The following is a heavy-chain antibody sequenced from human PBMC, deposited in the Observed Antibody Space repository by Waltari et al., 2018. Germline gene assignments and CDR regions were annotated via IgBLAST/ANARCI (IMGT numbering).Heavy chain of an antibody. V-gene: IGHV4-4*07. CDR3: AREVPHLYCSSTSCYFNWFDP. CDR2: IYTSGST. J-gene: IGHJ5*02. D-gene: IGHD2-2*01. Sequence: QVQLQESGPGLVKPSETLSLTCTVSGGSISSYYWSWIRQPAGKGLEWIGRIYTSGSTNYNPSLKSRVTMSVDTSKNQFSLKLSSVTAADTAVYYCAREVPHLYCSSTSCYFNWFDPWGQGTLVTVSS. CDR1: GGSISSYY.